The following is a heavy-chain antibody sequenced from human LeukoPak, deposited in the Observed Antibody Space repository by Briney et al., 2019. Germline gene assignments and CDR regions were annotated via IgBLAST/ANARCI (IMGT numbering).Heavy chain of an antibody. CDR2: IHYSGTT. CDR1: GGSISSSNYY. CDR3: ARGPTYQPIDY. V-gene: IGHV4-39*02. J-gene: IGHJ4*02. Sequence: SETLSLTCTVSGGSISSSNYYWGWIRQPPGKGLEWIASIHYSGTTYYNPSLKSRVTISVDTSKNHFSLNLNSVTAADTAVYYCARGPTYQPIDYWGQGTLVTVSS. D-gene: IGHD2-2*01.